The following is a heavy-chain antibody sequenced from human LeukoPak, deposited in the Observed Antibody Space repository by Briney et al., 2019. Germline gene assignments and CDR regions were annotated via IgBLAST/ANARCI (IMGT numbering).Heavy chain of an antibody. CDR1: GGSISSTSYY. Sequence: PSETLSLTCTVSGGSISSTSYYWGWIRQPPGNGMEWIGSTYYRGSTHYNPSLKSRLTISVDTSKNQFSLSLSSVTAADTAVYYCARGSSGWPWYFDLWGRGTLVTVSS. V-gene: IGHV4-39*01. CDR3: ARGSSGWPWYFDL. CDR2: TYYRGST. D-gene: IGHD6-19*01. J-gene: IGHJ2*01.